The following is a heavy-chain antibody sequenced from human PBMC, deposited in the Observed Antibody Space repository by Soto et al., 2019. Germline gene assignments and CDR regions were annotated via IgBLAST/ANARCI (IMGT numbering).Heavy chain of an antibody. J-gene: IGHJ4*02. V-gene: IGHV3-23*01. D-gene: IGHD4-4*01. CDR1: GFTFNAYA. CDR2: IGGSGGNR. CDR3: ARVASDYINSVDH. Sequence: DVQLLESGGGLVEPGGSLRLSCAASGFTFNAYAMTWVRQAPGKGLEWVSAIGGSGGNRYYAASVKGRFTISRDNSKDTVDLQMNSLRVEVTAVYFCARVASDYINSVDHWGQGILVTVSS.